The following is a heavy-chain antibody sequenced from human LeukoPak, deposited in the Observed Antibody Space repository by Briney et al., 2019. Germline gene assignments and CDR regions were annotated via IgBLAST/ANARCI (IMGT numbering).Heavy chain of an antibody. CDR1: GYTFTSYG. V-gene: IGHV1-18*01. J-gene: IGHJ4*02. CDR3: ARDFRPYYYDSSGYYYGWYFDY. CDR2: ISAYNGNT. D-gene: IGHD3-22*01. Sequence: GASVKVSCKASGYTFTSYGISWVRQAPGQGLEWMGWISAYNGNTDYAQKLQGRVTMTTDTSTSTAYMELRSLRSDDTAVYYCARDFRPYYYDSSGYYYGWYFDYWGQGTLVTVSS.